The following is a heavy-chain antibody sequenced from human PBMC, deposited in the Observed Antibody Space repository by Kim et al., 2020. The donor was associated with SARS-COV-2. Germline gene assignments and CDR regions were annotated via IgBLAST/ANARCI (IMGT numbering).Heavy chain of an antibody. CDR1: GYRFTDYH. CDR2: INPNSGGT. D-gene: IGHD2-15*01. V-gene: IGHV1-2*06. Sequence: ASVKVSCKASGYRFTDYHMHWVRQAPGQGLEWMGRINPNSGGTNYAQKFQGRVSMTRDTSITTAYLELSRLRSDDAALYYCARDGVLYCIGDNCYPEYWGQGTLVTVSS. CDR3: ARDGVLYCIGDNCYPEY. J-gene: IGHJ4*02.